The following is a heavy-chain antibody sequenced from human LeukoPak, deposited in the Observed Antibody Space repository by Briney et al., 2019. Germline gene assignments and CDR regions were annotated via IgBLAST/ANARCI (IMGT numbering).Heavy chain of an antibody. CDR1: GGSISSSSYY. CDR2: IYYSGST. CDR3: ARLTYDSSGYYYYGGDDY. V-gene: IGHV4-39*01. D-gene: IGHD3-22*01. Sequence: SETLSLTCTVSGGSISSSSYYWGWIRQSPGKGLEWIGSIYYSGSTYYNPSLKSRVAISVDTSKNQFSLKLSSVTAADTAVYYCARLTYDSSGYYYYGGDDYWGQGTLVTVSS. J-gene: IGHJ4*02.